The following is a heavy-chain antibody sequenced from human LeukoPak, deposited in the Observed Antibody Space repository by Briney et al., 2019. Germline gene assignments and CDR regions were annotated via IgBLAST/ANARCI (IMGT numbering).Heavy chain of an antibody. CDR1: GGSISSYY. V-gene: IGHV4-59*01. Sequence: SETLSLTCTVSGGSISSYYWSWIRQPPGKGLEWIGYIYYSGSTNYNPSLKSRVTISVDTSKNQFSLKLSSVTAADTAVYYCARGFLGAPSFDYWGQGILVTVSS. J-gene: IGHJ4*02. CDR3: ARGFLGAPSFDY. CDR2: IYYSGST. D-gene: IGHD3-10*01.